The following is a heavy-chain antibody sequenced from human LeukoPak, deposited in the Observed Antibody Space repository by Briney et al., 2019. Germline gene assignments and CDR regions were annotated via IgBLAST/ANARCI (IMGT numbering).Heavy chain of an antibody. D-gene: IGHD3-10*01. CDR2: ISSSGSTV. CDR1: GFTFSDYY. CDR3: ARYLYYGGVDY. J-gene: IGHJ4*02. Sequence: GGSLRLSCAASGFTFSDYYMSWIRQAPGKGLEWISYISSSGSTVYYADSVKGRFTISRDNAKKLLYLQMKSLRAEDTAVYYCARYLYYGGVDYWDQGTLVTVSS. V-gene: IGHV3-11*01.